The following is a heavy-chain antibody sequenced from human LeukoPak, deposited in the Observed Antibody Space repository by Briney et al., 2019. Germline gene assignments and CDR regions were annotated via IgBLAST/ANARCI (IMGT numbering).Heavy chain of an antibody. CDR1: GGSISSGSYY. CDR2: IYTSGST. CDR3: ARGNSKLDY. V-gene: IGHV4-61*02. Sequence: SQTLSLTCTVSGGSISSGSYYWSWIRQPAGKGLEWIGRIYTSGSTNYNPSLKSRVTMSVDTSKNQFSLKLSSVTAADTAVYYCARGNSKLDYWGQGTLVTVSS. J-gene: IGHJ4*02. D-gene: IGHD2-21*01.